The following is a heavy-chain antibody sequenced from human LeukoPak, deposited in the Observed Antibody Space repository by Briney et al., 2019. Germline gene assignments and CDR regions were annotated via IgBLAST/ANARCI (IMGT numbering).Heavy chain of an antibody. CDR1: GGSISSYY. D-gene: IGHD5-24*01. CDR3: ARDAPRDGYFYGAFDY. V-gene: IGHV4-59*01. J-gene: IGHJ4*02. Sequence: SETLSLTCTVSGGSISSYYWSWLRQPPGKGLEWIGYIYYSGSTNYNPSLKSRVTISVDTSKNQFSLKLSSVTAADTAVYYCARDAPRDGYFYGAFDYWGQGTLVTVSS. CDR2: IYYSGST.